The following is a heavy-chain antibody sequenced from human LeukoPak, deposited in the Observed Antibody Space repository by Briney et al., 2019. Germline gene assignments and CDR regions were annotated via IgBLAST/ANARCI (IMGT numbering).Heavy chain of an antibody. CDR3: ARDSGYGDYGY. D-gene: IGHD4-17*01. V-gene: IGHV4-59*12. J-gene: IGHJ4*02. Sequence: PSETLSLTCTVSGDSINSYYWSWIRQPPGKGLGWIGYIYYSGSTNYNPSLKSRVTISVDMSKNQFSLKLNSVTAADTAVYYCARDSGYGDYGYWGQGTLVTVSS. CDR1: GDSINSYY. CDR2: IYYSGST.